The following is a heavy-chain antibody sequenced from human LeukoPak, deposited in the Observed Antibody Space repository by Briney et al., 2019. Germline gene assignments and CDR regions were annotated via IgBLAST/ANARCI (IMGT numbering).Heavy chain of an antibody. D-gene: IGHD1-26*01. CDR2: ISGSGGGT. CDR3: AIGLTSGTYTFDY. J-gene: IGHJ4*02. V-gene: IGHV3-23*01. Sequence: PGGSLRLSCAASGFTFSSYGMNWVRQAPGKGLEWVSAISGSGGGTYYADSVKGRFTISRDNSKNTLYLQMNSLRAEDTAVYYCAIGLTSGTYTFDYWGQGTLVTVSS. CDR1: GFTFSSYG.